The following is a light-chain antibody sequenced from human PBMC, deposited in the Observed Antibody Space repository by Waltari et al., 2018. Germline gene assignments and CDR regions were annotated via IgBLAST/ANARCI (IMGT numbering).Light chain of an antibody. J-gene: IGLJ1*01. CDR1: TSDVGSYDL. Sequence: QSALTQPASVSGTPGQSITISCTGTTSDVGSYDLVSWYQQHPGEAPKLLICEVFKRPPDSSSRVSGSKSGSTASLTISGLQPEDEADYYCCSDAGRGTYVFGSGTKVTVL. V-gene: IGLV2-23*02. CDR3: CSDAGRGTYV. CDR2: EVF.